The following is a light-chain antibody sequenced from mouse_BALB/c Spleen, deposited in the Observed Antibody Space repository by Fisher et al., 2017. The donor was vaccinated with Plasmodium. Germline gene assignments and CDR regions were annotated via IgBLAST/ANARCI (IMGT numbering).Light chain of an antibody. V-gene: IGKV5-43*01. CDR1: QGISNN. CDR2: YTS. Sequence: DIVMTQTPVTLSVTPGDSVSLSCRASQGISNNLHWYQQKSHESPRLLINYTSQSISGIPSRFSGIGSGTDFTLSINSVEAEDFGMYFRQQSNSWPLTFGAGTKLELK. J-gene: IGKJ5*01. CDR3: QQSNSWPLT.